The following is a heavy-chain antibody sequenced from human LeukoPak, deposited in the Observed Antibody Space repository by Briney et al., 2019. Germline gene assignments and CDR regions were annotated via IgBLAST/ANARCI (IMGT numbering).Heavy chain of an antibody. CDR3: ARVLPGGSCYDY. V-gene: IGHV3-64*02. Sequence: GRALRLSCAASGFTFSSYALNWVRQAPGKGLGYVSAISPDGGTTYYADSVKGRFTISRDNSKNTLYLQMGSLRAEDMAVYYCARVLPGGSCYDYWGQGTLVTVSS. CDR2: ISPDGGTT. D-gene: IGHD2-15*01. CDR1: GFTFSSYA. J-gene: IGHJ4*02.